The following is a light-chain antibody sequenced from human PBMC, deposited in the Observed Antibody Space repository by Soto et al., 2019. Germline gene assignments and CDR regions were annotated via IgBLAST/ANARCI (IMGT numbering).Light chain of an antibody. CDR1: QSISSY. J-gene: IGKJ1*01. CDR2: AAS. CDR3: QQYGSSPRT. V-gene: IGKV1-39*01. Sequence: IQITQSPSSLSASVGDRFTITCRASQSISSYLNWYQQKPGKAPKLLIYAASRMQSGVPSRFSGSGSGTEFTLTISSLEPEDFAVYYCQQYGSSPRTFGQGTKVDIK.